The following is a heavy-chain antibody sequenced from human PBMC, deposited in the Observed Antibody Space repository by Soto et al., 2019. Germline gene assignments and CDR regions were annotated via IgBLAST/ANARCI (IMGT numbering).Heavy chain of an antibody. CDR2: ISGSGGST. J-gene: IGHJ5*02. D-gene: IGHD3-3*01. Sequence: SLRLSCAASGFTFSSYAMSWVRQAPGKGLEWVSAISGSGGSTYYADSVKGRFTISRDNSKNTLYLQMNSLRAEDTAVYYCAKGITIFGVVTAAIDPWGQGTLVTVSS. CDR3: AKGITIFGVVTAAIDP. CDR1: GFTFSSYA. V-gene: IGHV3-23*01.